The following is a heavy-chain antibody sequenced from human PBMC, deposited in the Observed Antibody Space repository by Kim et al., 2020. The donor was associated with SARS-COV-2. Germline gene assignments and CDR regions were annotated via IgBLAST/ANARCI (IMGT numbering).Heavy chain of an antibody. CDR2: TWHDTNNR. D-gene: IGHD3-16*02. J-gene: IGHJ6*02. V-gene: IGHV3-33*08. Sequence: GGSLRLSCAASGFIFGTYGMHWVRQAPGKGLEWVAFTWHDTNNRNYADPVKGRFTISRDNDKNMLFLEMNNLRAEDTAVYYCARDPRPLGASAFYRYSYGLDVWGQGTTVTVSS. CDR1: GFIFGTYG. CDR3: ARDPRPLGASAFYRYSYGLDV.